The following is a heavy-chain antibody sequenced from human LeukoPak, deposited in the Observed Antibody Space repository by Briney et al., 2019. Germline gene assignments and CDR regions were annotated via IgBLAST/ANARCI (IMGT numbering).Heavy chain of an antibody. CDR2: ISWNSGSI. Sequence: GGSLRLSCAASGFTFDDYAMHWVRQAPGKGLEWVSGISWNSGSIGYADSVKGRFTISRDNAKNSLCLQMNSLRAEDTALYYCAKERVQWQARTTLDYWGQGTLVAVSS. D-gene: IGHD1-26*01. CDR3: AKERVQWQARTTLDY. V-gene: IGHV3-9*01. CDR1: GFTFDDYA. J-gene: IGHJ4*02.